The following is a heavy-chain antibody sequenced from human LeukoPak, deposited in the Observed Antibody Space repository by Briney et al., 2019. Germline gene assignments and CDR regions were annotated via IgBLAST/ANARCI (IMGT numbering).Heavy chain of an antibody. CDR2: INHSGST. CDR1: GGSFSGYY. D-gene: IGHD3-22*01. Sequence: SETLSLTCAVYGGSFSGYYWSWIRQPPGKGLEWIGEINHSGSTNYNPSLKSRVTISVDTSKNQFSLKLSSVTAADTAVYYCARGHVSYYYDSSGYLEYWGQGTLVTAYS. J-gene: IGHJ4*02. V-gene: IGHV4-34*01. CDR3: ARGHVSYYYDSSGYLEY.